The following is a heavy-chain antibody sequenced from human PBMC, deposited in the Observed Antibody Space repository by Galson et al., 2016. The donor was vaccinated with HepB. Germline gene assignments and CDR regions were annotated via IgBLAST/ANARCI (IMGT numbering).Heavy chain of an antibody. J-gene: IGHJ4*02. CDR3: AREESYGDYVYLDL. V-gene: IGHV3-33*08. D-gene: IGHD4-17*01. Sequence: SLRLSCAASGFTFSSYGMHWVRQAAGKGPECVAVIWPAGNKEYYVDSVRGRFTISRDNSVNTLYLQMNSLRYDDTAVYYCAREESYGDYVYLDLWGQGILVTVSS. CDR2: IWPAGNKE. CDR1: GFTFSSYG.